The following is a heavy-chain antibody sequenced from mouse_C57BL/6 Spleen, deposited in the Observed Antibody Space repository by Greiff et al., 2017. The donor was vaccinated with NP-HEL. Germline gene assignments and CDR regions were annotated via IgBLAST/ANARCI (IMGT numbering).Heavy chain of an antibody. V-gene: IGHV5-15*01. J-gene: IGHJ4*01. Sequence: EVQLVESGGGLVQPGGSLKLSCAASGFTFSDYGMAWVRQAPRKGPEWVAFISNLAYSIYYADTVTGRFTISRENAKNTLYLEMSSLRSEDTAMYYCARDSSGYGAMDYWGQGTSVTVSS. D-gene: IGHD3-2*02. CDR3: ARDSSGYGAMDY. CDR2: ISNLAYSI. CDR1: GFTFSDYG.